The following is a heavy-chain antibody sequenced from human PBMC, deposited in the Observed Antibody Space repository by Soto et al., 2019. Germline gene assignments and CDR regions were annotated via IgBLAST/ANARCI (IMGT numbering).Heavy chain of an antibody. V-gene: IGHV3-23*01. J-gene: IGHJ6*03. Sequence: EVQLLESGGGLVQPGGSLRLSCAASGFTFSSYAMSWVRQAPGKGLEWVSAISGSGGSTYYADSVKGRFTISRDNSKNTLYLQMNSLRAEDTAVYYCAKDMGFLYYYYYYMDVWGKGTTVTVSS. CDR1: GFTFSSYA. CDR3: AKDMGFLYYYYYYMDV. D-gene: IGHD3-10*01. CDR2: ISGSGGST.